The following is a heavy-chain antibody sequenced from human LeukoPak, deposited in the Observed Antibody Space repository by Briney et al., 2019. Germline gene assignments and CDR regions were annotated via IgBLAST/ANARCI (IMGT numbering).Heavy chain of an antibody. D-gene: IGHD3-10*01. CDR1: GGSISSSSYY. CDR3: ASTDGSGSSFDP. Sequence: SETLSLTCTVSGGSISSSSYYWGWLRQPPGKGLVWIGSIYYSGSTYYNPSLKSRVTISVDKSKNQFSLKLSSVTAADTAVYYCASTDGSGSSFDPWGQGTLVTVSS. J-gene: IGHJ5*02. V-gene: IGHV4-39*01. CDR2: IYYSGST.